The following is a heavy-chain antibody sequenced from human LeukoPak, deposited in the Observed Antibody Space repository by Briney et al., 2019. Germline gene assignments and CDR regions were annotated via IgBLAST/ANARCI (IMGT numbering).Heavy chain of an antibody. D-gene: IGHD6-6*01. J-gene: IGHJ4*02. V-gene: IGHV4-31*03. CDR2: IYYSGST. CDR3: ARGRQYSSSAVDY. CDR1: GDSIRSGGYY. Sequence: SETLSLTCTVSGDSIRSGGYYWRWIRQHPGKGLEWIGYIYYSGSTYYNPSLKSRVTISVDTSKNQFSLKLSSVTAADTAVYYCARGRQYSSSAVDYGGQGTLVTVS.